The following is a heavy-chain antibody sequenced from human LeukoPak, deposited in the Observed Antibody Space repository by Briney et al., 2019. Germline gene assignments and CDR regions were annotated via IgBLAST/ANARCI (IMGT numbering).Heavy chain of an antibody. CDR1: GFTFRSYA. CDR3: TNDLYGSGSKSCGMDV. J-gene: IGHJ6*04. D-gene: IGHD3-10*01. CDR2: ISYDGSNK. V-gene: IGHV3-30*04. Sequence: GRSLRLSCAASGFTFRSYAMHWVRQAPGKGLEWVADISYDGSNKYYADSVRGRFTISRDNSKNTLYLQMNSLGAEDTAVYYCTNDLYGSGSKSCGMDVWGKGTTVTVSS.